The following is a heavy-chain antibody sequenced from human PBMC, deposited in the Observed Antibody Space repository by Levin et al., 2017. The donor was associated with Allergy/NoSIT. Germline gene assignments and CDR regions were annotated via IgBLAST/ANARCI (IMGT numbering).Heavy chain of an antibody. D-gene: IGHD5-12*01. V-gene: IGHV3-33*01. CDR1: GFTFSGYG. CDR2: IWYDEINK. CDR3: ARVKGSGYDDY. J-gene: IGHJ4*02. Sequence: PGGSLRLSCAASGFTFSGYGMHWVRQAPGKGLEWVAVIWYDEINKYYADSVKGRFTISRDNSKNTLYLQMNSLRAQDTAVYYCARVKGSGYDDYWGQGTLVTVSS.